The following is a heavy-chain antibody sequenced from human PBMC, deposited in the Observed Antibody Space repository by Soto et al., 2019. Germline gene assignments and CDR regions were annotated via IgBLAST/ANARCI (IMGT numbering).Heavy chain of an antibody. D-gene: IGHD3-16*01. J-gene: IGHJ5*02. Sequence: PSRPLDLTCTVYGGSISRSFWSWIRQSPGKGLEWIGYIYYNGNTNYNPSLASRVTISVDTSKNHFSLKLNSVTVADTAVYYCEGGGARPRWLDPSGQGTFVTVSS. CDR1: GGSISRSF. CDR3: EGGGARPRWLDP. V-gene: IGHV4-59*01. CDR2: IYYNGNT.